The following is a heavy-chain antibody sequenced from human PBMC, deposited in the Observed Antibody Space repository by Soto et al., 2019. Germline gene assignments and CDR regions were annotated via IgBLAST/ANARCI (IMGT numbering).Heavy chain of an antibody. CDR2: TYYRSIWYN. CDR1: GDSISSISAA. Sequence: QVQLQQSGPGLVKPSQTLSLTCAISGDSISSISAAWSWIRQSPSRGLEWLGRTYYRSIWYNDYAASMKDRITISPDTYRNQFSLLLNTVTPEDTAVYYCVTGEGNWFYPCGQGTLVVVSS. D-gene: IGHD3-10*01. V-gene: IGHV6-1*01. CDR3: VTGEGNWFYP. J-gene: IGHJ5*02.